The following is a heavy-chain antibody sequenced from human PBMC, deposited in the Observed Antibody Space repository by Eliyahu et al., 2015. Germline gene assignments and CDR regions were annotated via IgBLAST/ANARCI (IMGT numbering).Heavy chain of an antibody. V-gene: IGHV4-59*01. J-gene: IGHJ4*02. Sequence: QVRLQESGPGLVKPSETLSLTXXVXGGXIRNYGWXWIRQSPGKGLEWIAYXHDDGTIKYNPSLKSRVTISLDTSKNQFSLKMNSVTAADTAVYYCARDLRHGEAFLFDYWGLGSLVTVSS. CDR1: GGXIRNYG. CDR2: XHDDGTI. D-gene: IGHD2/OR15-2a*01. CDR3: ARDLRHGEAFLFDY.